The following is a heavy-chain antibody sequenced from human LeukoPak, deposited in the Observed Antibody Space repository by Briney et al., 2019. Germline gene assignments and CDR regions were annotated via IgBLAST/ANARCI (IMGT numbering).Heavy chain of an antibody. J-gene: IGHJ4*02. CDR3: ARGQLSPDY. CDR2: ISYDGSNK. D-gene: IGHD6-19*01. Sequence: PGGSLRLSCAASGFTFSSYAMHWVRQAPGKGLEWVAVISYDGSNKYYADSVKGRFTISRDNSKNTLYLQMDSLRAEDTAVYYCARGQLSPDYWGQGTLVTVSS. CDR1: GFTFSSYA. V-gene: IGHV3-30-3*01.